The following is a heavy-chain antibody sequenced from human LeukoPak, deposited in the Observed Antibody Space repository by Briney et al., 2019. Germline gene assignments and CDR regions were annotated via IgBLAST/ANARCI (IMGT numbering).Heavy chain of an antibody. CDR1: GYTFTSYD. CDR2: VNPNSGNT. CDR3: ARAWHSSGWYDWGSLDAFDL. D-gene: IGHD6-19*01. Sequence: SVKVSCKASGYTFTSYDINWVRQATGQGLEWMGWVNPNSGNTGFAQKFQGRVTLTRNTSISTAYMELSSLRSEDTAVYYCARAWHSSGWYDWGSLDAFDLWGQGTMVSVSS. V-gene: IGHV1-8*01. J-gene: IGHJ3*01.